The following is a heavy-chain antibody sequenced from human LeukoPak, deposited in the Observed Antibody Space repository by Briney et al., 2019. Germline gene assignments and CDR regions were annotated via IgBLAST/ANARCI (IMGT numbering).Heavy chain of an antibody. CDR2: ISYDGSNK. CDR1: GFTFSSYG. V-gene: IGHV3-30*18. D-gene: IGHD4-23*01. Sequence: GGSLRLSCSASGFTFSSYGMLWVRQAPGKGLEWVAVISYDGSNKYYADSAKGRFTISRDNSKNTLYLQMNSLRAEDTAVYYCAKLSTMTTVVGYWGQGTLVTVYS. CDR3: AKLSTMTTVVGY. J-gene: IGHJ4*02.